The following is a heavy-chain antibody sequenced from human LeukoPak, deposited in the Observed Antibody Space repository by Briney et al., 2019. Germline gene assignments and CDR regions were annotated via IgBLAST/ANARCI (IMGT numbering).Heavy chain of an antibody. V-gene: IGHV4-30-2*01. CDR3: AREYCSGGSCSLDY. CDR2: IYHSGST. Sequence: SETLSLTCAVSGGSISSGGYSWSWIRQPPGKGLEWIGYIYHSGSTYYNPSLKSRVTISVDTSKNQFSLKLSSVTAADTAVYYCAREYCSGGSCSLDYWGQGTLVTVSS. D-gene: IGHD2-15*01. CDR1: GGSISSGGYS. J-gene: IGHJ4*02.